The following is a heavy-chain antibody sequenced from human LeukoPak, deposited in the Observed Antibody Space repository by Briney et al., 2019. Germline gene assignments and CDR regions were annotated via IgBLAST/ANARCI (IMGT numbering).Heavy chain of an antibody. CDR1: GYTFSGYY. J-gene: IGHJ4*02. CDR2: INPSGGST. CDR3: ARVNTVQWLRDPKGYFDY. Sequence: ASVKVSCKASGYTFSGYYIHWVRQAPGQGLEWMGIINPSGGSTSYAQKFRGRVTMTRDMSTSTVYMELSSLRSEDTAVYYCARVNTVQWLRDPKGYFDYWGQGTLVTVSS. D-gene: IGHD5-12*01. V-gene: IGHV1-46*01.